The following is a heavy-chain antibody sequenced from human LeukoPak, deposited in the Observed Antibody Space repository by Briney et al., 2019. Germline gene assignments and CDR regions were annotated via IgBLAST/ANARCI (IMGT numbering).Heavy chain of an antibody. CDR3: AREGSMTARPFVSIDY. V-gene: IGHV4-4*07. CDR1: GGSIRSYY. D-gene: IGHD6-6*01. CDR2: IHTSGGT. J-gene: IGHJ4*02. Sequence: PSETLSLTCTVSGGSIRSYYWSWIRQPAGKGLEWIGRIHTSGGTAYNPSLKSRVTMSVDTSKNQFSLKLRSVTAADTAVYYCAREGSMTARPFVSIDYWGQGTLVTVSA.